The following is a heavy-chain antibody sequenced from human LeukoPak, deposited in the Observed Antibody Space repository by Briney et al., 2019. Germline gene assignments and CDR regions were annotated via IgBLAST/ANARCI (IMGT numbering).Heavy chain of an antibody. CDR3: AKDSRQISSLPFYFDY. CDR2: IRYDGSNK. Sequence: PGGSLRLSCAASGFTFSSYGMHWVRQAPGKGLEWVAFIRYDGSNKYYADSVKGRFTISRDNSKNTLYLQMNSLRAEDTAVYYCAKDSRQISSLPFYFDYWGQGTLVTVSS. J-gene: IGHJ4*02. V-gene: IGHV3-30*02. D-gene: IGHD6-13*01. CDR1: GFTFSSYG.